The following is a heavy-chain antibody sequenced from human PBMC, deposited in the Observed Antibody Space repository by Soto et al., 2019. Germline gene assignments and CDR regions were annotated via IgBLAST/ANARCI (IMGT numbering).Heavy chain of an antibody. CDR1: GGSISSYY. CDR2: IYTSGST. D-gene: IGHD6-19*01. J-gene: IGHJ6*02. CDR3: ASTSSSGFSRYYYYYGMDV. V-gene: IGHV4-4*07. Sequence: KASETLSLTCTVSGGSISSYYWSWIRQPAGKGLEWIGRIYTSGSTNYNPSLKSRVTMSVDTSKNQFSLKLSSVTAADTAVYYCASTSSSGFSRYYYYYGMDVWGQGTTVTVSS.